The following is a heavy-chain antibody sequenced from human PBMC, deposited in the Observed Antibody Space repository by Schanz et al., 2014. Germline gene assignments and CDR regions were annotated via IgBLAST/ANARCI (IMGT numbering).Heavy chain of an antibody. Sequence: QVQLVQSGAEVKKPGSSVKVSCKASGGTFSSYSISWVRQAPGQGLEWMGWITAYNGDTNYALKLQGRVTMTTDTSTGTAYMELSSLRSEDTAVYYCARGYGDSPTDFWGQGTLVTVSS. V-gene: IGHV1-18*01. J-gene: IGHJ4*02. D-gene: IGHD4-17*01. CDR3: ARGYGDSPTDF. CDR2: ITAYNGDT. CDR1: GGTFSSYS.